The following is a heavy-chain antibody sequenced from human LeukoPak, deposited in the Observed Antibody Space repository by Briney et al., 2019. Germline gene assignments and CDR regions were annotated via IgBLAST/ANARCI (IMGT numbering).Heavy chain of an antibody. J-gene: IGHJ4*02. CDR2: ISAYNGNT. CDR1: GYTFTSYG. Sequence: GASVKVSCKASGYTFTSYGISWVRQAPGQGLELLGWISAYNGNTNYAQKLQGRVTMTTDTSTSRAYMELRSVRSDDTAVYYCARGYSSSWYYDYWGQGTLVTVSS. V-gene: IGHV1-18*01. D-gene: IGHD6-13*01. CDR3: ARGYSSSWYYDY.